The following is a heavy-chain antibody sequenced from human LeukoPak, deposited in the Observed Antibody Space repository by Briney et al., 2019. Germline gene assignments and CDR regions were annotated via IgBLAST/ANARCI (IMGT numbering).Heavy chain of an antibody. CDR3: ARAVGYCSSASCYPNHY. Sequence: GGSLRLSCAASGFTFSSYAMHWVRQAPGKGLEWVAVISYDGSNKYYADSVKGRLTISRDNSKNTLYLQMNSLRAEDTAVYYCARAVGYCSSASCYPNHYWGQGTLVTVSS. J-gene: IGHJ4*02. CDR1: GFTFSSYA. V-gene: IGHV3-30*04. CDR2: ISYDGSNK. D-gene: IGHD2-2*01.